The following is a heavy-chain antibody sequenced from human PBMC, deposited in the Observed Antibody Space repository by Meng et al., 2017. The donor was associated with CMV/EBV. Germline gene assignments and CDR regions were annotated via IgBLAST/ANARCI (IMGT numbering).Heavy chain of an antibody. V-gene: IGHV2-5*02. D-gene: IGHD3-10*01. CDR3: ARGVEARGRNWFDP. Sequence: TLKVLGPPTVQPKHTQTLTCTFYGFAVCIRGVDLGWIRQPPGKALEWLALIYSDDAKRYSPSLKSRLTITKDTSKNQVALKMTNMDPVDTATYYCARGVEARGRNWFDPWGQGTLVTVSS. J-gene: IGHJ5*02. CDR2: IYSDDAK. CDR1: GFAVCIRGVD.